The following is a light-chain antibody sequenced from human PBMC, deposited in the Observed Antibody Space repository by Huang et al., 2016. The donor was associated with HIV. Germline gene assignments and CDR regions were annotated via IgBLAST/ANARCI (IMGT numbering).Light chain of an antibody. CDR3: QQRDDWPST. CDR1: RSVTSK. Sequence: EVVLTQSPATLSLSPGDRATLSCRASRSVTSKLVWYQQKYGQAPRLLIYDASNRATGIPARFSGSGSGRDFTLTISSLEPEDFAVYYCQQRDDWPSTFGGGTRVEIK. CDR2: DAS. J-gene: IGKJ4*01. V-gene: IGKV3-11*02.